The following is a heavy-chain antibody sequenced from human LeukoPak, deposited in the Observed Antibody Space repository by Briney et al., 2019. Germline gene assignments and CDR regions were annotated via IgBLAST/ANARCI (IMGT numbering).Heavy chain of an antibody. D-gene: IGHD3-10*01. J-gene: IGHJ4*02. CDR1: GGSISSSSYY. Sequence: PSETLSLTCTVSGGSISSSSYYWGWIRQPPGKGLEWIGSIYYSGSTYYNPSLKSRVTISVDTSKNQFSLKLSSVTAADTAVYYCPRHSPSIWFGELSEPRAWGQGTLVTVSS. CDR2: IYYSGST. V-gene: IGHV4-39*01. CDR3: PRHSPSIWFGELSEPRA.